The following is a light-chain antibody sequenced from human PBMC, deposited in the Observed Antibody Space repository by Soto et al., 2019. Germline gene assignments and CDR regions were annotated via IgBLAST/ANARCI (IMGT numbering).Light chain of an antibody. J-gene: IGKJ4*01. CDR2: GES. CDR1: QSVSGT. Sequence: ETVMTQSPATLSVSPGAGATLSCRARQSVSGTLVWYLRNSGQAPMLLIYGESIRATDIPARFSGSGSGTEFTLTISSLQSDDYAVYYCQQYNNLHRTLGGGTKVDIK. CDR3: QQYNNLHRT. V-gene: IGKV3-15*01.